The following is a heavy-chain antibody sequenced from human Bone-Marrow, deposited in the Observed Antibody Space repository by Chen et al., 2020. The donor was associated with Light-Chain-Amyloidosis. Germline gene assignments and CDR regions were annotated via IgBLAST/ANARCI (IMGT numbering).Heavy chain of an antibody. CDR1: GGSITSSGYY. CDR3: ARICTSEIRGGWFDP. V-gene: IGHV4-39*01. J-gene: IGHJ5*02. D-gene: IGHD2-8*01. Sequence: QLQLQEAGPGLVKPSETLSLTCTISGGSITSSGYYWGWFRQPPGKGLEWVATVYYGGSTYYNPALKNRVLISVDTSRNQFSLKLASVTASDTAVYFCARICTSEIRGGWFDPWGPGTLVTVSS. CDR2: VYYGGST.